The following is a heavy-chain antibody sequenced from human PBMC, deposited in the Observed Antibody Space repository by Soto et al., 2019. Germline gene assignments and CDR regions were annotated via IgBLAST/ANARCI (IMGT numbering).Heavy chain of an antibody. V-gene: IGHV3-15*04. Sequence: PGGSLRLSCAASGFTFSNAWMSWVRQAPGKGLEWVGRIESKIDGGTTVYAAPVKGRFTISRDASKNLLYLQMNSLKTDDTAVYFCTTYRCGGDCYSSRSFDYWGQGTLVTVPS. CDR2: IESKIDGGTT. CDR3: TTYRCGGDCYSSRSFDY. D-gene: IGHD2-21*02. J-gene: IGHJ4*02. CDR1: GFTFSNAW.